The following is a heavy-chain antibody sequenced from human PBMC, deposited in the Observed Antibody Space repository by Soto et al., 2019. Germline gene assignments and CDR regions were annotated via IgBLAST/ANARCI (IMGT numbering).Heavy chain of an antibody. CDR2: IIPIFGTA. CDR3: ARPIRFYYGSGGQWDLFDP. V-gene: IGHV1-69*13. Sequence: ASVKVSCKASGGTFSSSSISWVRQAPGQGLEWMGGIIPIFGTANYTQKFQGRVTITADESTSTAYMELSSLSSDDTAVYYCARPIRFYYGSGGQWDLFDPSARGTLVTVSS. D-gene: IGHD3-10*01. J-gene: IGHJ5*02. CDR1: GGTFSSSS.